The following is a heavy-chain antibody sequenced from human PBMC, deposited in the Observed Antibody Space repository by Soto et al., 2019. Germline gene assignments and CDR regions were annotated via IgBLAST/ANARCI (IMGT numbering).Heavy chain of an antibody. Sequence: SETLSLTCTVSGGSISSYCWSWIRQPPGKGLEWIGYIYYSGSTNYNPSLKSRVTISVDTSKNQFSLKLSSVTAADTAVYYCARDSYDSSGYYDGALDNWFDPWGQGTLVTVSS. CDR1: GGSISSYC. D-gene: IGHD3-22*01. V-gene: IGHV4-59*01. CDR3: ARDSYDSSGYYDGALDNWFDP. J-gene: IGHJ5*02. CDR2: IYYSGST.